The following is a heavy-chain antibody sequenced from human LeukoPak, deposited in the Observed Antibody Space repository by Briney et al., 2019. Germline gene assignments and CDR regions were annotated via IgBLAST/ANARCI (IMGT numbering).Heavy chain of an antibody. J-gene: IGHJ4*02. CDR2: INAYNGNT. V-gene: IGHV1-18*01. CDR1: GYTFTSYG. D-gene: IGHD2-2*01. Sequence: ASVKVSCKASGYTFTSYGISWVRQAPGQGLEWMGWINAYNGNTNYAQKLQGRVTMTTDTSTSTDYMELRSLRSEDTAVYYCARRSIVVVLAAIGGDYWGRGTRVTVSS. CDR3: ARRSIVVVLAAIGGDY.